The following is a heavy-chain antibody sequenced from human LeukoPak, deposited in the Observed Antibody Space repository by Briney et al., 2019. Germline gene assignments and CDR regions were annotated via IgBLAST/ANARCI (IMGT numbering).Heavy chain of an antibody. D-gene: IGHD3-10*01. J-gene: IGHJ4*02. CDR3: ARDPFGEFRFDY. Sequence: GASVKVSCKASGYTFTSYDINWVRQAPGQGLEWMGWMNPNSGNTGYAQKFQGRVTMTRNTSISTAYMELSSLRSEDTAVYYCARDPFGEFRFDYWGQGTLVTVSS. CDR1: GYTFTSYD. CDR2: MNPNSGNT. V-gene: IGHV1-8*01.